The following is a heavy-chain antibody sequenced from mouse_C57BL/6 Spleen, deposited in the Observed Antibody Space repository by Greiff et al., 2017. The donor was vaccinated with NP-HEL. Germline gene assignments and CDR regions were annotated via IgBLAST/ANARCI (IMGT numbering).Heavy chain of an antibody. Sequence: EVKLQESGPGLVKPSQSLSLTCSVTGYSITSGYYWNWIRQFPGNKLEWMGYISYDGSNNYNPSLKNRISITRDTSKNQFFLKLNSVTTEDTATYYCARGGGPGVVAHYYAMDYWGQGTSVTVSS. CDR2: ISYDGSN. CDR1: GYSITSGYY. J-gene: IGHJ4*01. D-gene: IGHD1-1*01. CDR3: ARGGGPGVVAHYYAMDY. V-gene: IGHV3-6*01.